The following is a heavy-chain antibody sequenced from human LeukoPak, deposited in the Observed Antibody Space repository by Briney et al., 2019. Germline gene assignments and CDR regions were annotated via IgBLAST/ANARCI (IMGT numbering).Heavy chain of an antibody. CDR3: AGRPAGY. CDR2: IYSSGIT. Sequence: SETLCLTCTVSGASISSSTYYWGCIRQPPGKGLEWIGSIYSSGITYCNPSLKSRVTIFADTSKNQVSLQLSSVTAADTAVYYCAGRPAGYWGQGTLDPVSS. V-gene: IGHV4-39*01. J-gene: IGHJ1*01. CDR1: GASISSSTYY.